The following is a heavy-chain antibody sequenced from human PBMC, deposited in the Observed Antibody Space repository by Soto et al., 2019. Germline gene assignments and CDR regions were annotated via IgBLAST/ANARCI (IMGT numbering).Heavy chain of an antibody. CDR1: GGSISSSNW. Sequence: QVQLQESGPGLVKPSGTLSLTCAVSGGSISSSNWWSWVRQSTGKGLEWIGEIYHSGSTNYNPSLKSRVTISVDKSKYQFSLTLSSVTAADTAVYYCASLTARGYWGYYSGMDVWGQGTTVTVSS. J-gene: IGHJ6*02. D-gene: IGHD3-16*01. V-gene: IGHV4-4*02. CDR3: ASLTARGYWGYYSGMDV. CDR2: IYHSGST.